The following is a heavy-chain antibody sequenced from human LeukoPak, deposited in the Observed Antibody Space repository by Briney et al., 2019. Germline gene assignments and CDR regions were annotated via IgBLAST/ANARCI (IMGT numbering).Heavy chain of an antibody. CDR2: INPNSGGT. V-gene: IGHV1-2*02. Sequence: ASVKVSCKASGYTFTGYYMHWVRQAPGQGLEGMGWINPNSGGTNYAQKFQGRVTMTRDTSISTAYMELSRLRSDDTAVYYCARDYGDYVPGGFDPWGQGTLVTVSS. CDR3: ARDYGDYVPGGFDP. D-gene: IGHD4-17*01. CDR1: GYTFTGYY. J-gene: IGHJ5*02.